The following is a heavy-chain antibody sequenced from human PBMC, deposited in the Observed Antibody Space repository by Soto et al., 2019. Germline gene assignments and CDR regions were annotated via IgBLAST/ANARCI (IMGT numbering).Heavy chain of an antibody. CDR3: ARDNVQVDY. CDR2: INSNGAST. D-gene: IGHD1-1*01. Sequence: GGSLRLSCVASGFTFSSYAMNWVRQAPGKGLEWVSTINSNGASTFYADSVKGRFTISRDNSKNTLYLQMNSLRAEDTAVYYCARDNVQVDYWGQGTLVTVSS. V-gene: IGHV3-23*01. J-gene: IGHJ4*02. CDR1: GFTFSSYA.